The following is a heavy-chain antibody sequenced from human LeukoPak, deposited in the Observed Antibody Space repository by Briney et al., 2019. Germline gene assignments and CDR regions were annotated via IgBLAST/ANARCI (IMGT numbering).Heavy chain of an antibody. J-gene: IGHJ4*02. CDR1: GFTFSTYA. Sequence: GGSLRPSCAASGFTFSTYAMHWVRQAPGKGLEYVSAISTNGDSTYYADSVKGRFTISRDNSKNTLFLQMGSPRADDMAVYYCARWGSTSCYDYWGQGTLVTVSS. D-gene: IGHD2-2*01. V-gene: IGHV3-64*02. CDR2: ISTNGDST. CDR3: ARWGSTSCYDY.